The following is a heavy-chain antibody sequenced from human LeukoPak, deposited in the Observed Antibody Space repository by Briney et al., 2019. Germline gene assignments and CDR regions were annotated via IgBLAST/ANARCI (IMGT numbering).Heavy chain of an antibody. V-gene: IGHV1-18*01. CDR3: AREGAYCSSTSCHIQNWFDP. Sequence: ASVKVSCKASGYTFTSYAFRWVRQAPGQGLEWMVWISAYNGNTNYAQKFQGRVTMTTDTSTSTAYMELRSLRSDDTAVYYCAREGAYCSSTSCHIQNWFDPWGQGTLVTVSS. CDR2: ISAYNGNT. CDR1: GYTFTSYA. J-gene: IGHJ5*02. D-gene: IGHD2-2*01.